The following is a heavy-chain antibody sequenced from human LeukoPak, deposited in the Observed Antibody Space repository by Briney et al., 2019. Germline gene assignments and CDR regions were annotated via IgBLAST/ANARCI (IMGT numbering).Heavy chain of an antibody. Sequence: PSETLSLTCTVSGASITFSSSYWGWIRQPPGKGLEWIGYIYYSGSTYYNPSLESRVTISVDTSKNQFSLNLSSVTAADTAVYYCARLDTAMVGDVWGKGTTVTVSS. D-gene: IGHD5-18*01. V-gene: IGHV4-39*07. CDR3: ARLDTAMVGDV. CDR2: IYYSGST. J-gene: IGHJ6*04. CDR1: GASITFSSSY.